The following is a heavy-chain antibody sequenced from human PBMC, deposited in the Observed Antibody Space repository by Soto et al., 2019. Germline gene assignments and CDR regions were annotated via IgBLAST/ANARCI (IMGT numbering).Heavy chain of an antibody. Sequence: EVQLVESGGGLVQPGGSLRLSCAAAGFTCSSYSMNWVRQAPGKGLVWVSYISSSSSTIYYADSVKGRFTISRDNAKNSLYLQMNSLRAEDTAVYYCARANYYGSPGDFDYWGQGTLVTVSS. D-gene: IGHD3-10*01. V-gene: IGHV3-48*01. CDR3: ARANYYGSPGDFDY. CDR2: ISSSSSTI. J-gene: IGHJ4*02. CDR1: GFTCSSYS.